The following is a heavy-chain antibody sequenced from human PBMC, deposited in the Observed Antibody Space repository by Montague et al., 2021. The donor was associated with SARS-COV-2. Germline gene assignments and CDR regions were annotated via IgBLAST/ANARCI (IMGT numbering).Heavy chain of an antibody. CDR1: GSSVRSCY. CDR3: ARESTMTTFGGPYYIDS. J-gene: IGHJ4*02. Sequence: SETLSLTCIVSGSSVRSCYWCWIRKPPGKGMEWIGYIYDSGSRNSNPYLKSQVTISVETSKYKFSLKLSPVTAADTAAYYCARESTMTTFGGPYYIDSWGQGTLVTVSA. V-gene: IGHV4-59*02. CDR2: IYDSGSR. D-gene: IGHD3-10*02.